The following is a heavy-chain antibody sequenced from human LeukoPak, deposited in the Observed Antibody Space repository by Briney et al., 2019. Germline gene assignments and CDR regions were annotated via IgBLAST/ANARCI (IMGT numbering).Heavy chain of an antibody. CDR1: GFMFSNYE. V-gene: IGHV3-64*03. CDR2: ISSNGGST. CDR3: TTDLRVVPYFDY. D-gene: IGHD3-3*01. Sequence: PGGSLRLSCAVSGFMFSNYEMNWVRQAPGKGLEYVSAISSNGGSTYYADSVKGRFTISRDNSKNTLYLQMSSLRAEDTAVYYCTTDLRVVPYFDYWGQGTLVTVSS. J-gene: IGHJ4*02.